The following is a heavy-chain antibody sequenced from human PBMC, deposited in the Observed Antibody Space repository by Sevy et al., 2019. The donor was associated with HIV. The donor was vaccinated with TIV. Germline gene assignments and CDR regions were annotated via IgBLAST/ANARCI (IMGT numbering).Heavy chain of an antibody. J-gene: IGHJ3*02. Sequence: GGSLRLSCAASGFTFSRYAMNWLRQAPGKGLEWVSAISGSGGSTYYADSVKGRFTISRDNSKNTLDLQMNSLRAEDRAVYDGADARGGIVLMVYCLAFDIWGQGTMVTVSS. D-gene: IGHD2-8*01. CDR2: ISGSGGST. CDR3: ADARGGIVLMVYCLAFDI. CDR1: GFTFSRYA. V-gene: IGHV3-23*01.